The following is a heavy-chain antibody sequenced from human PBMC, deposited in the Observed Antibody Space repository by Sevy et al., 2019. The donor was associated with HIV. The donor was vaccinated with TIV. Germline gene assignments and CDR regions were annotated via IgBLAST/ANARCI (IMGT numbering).Heavy chain of an antibody. CDR3: ARDRGEMLSSAFDY. V-gene: IGHV3-30*03. Sequence: GGSLRLSCAASGFSFSDYRMHWVRQAPGKGLEWVAVISYDGRNNKYNADSVKGRFTISRDNSKNTLYLQMNSLRAEDTAIYYCARDRGEMLSSAFDYWGQGTLVTVSS. J-gene: IGHJ4*02. CDR2: ISYDGRNNK. CDR1: GFSFSDYR. D-gene: IGHD3-16*01.